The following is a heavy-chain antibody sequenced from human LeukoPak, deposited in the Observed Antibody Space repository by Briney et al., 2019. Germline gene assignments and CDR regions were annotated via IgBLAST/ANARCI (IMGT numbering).Heavy chain of an antibody. Sequence: PGGSLRLSCAASGFTFSIYPMHWVRQAPGKGREYVSAITSNGGTTYYANSVKGRFTISRDNSKNTLYLQMGSLRAEDMAVYYCARNGDYGGYWGQGTLVTVSS. D-gene: IGHD4-17*01. V-gene: IGHV3-64*01. CDR1: GFTFSIYP. J-gene: IGHJ4*02. CDR3: ARNGDYGGY. CDR2: ITSNGGTT.